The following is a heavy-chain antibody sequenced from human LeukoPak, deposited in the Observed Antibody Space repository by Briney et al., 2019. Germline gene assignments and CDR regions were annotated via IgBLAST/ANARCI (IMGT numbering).Heavy chain of an antibody. CDR1: GYIFTSYW. D-gene: IGHD6-19*01. CDR3: ARLSRAVLTYGMDV. Sequence: GASLKISCKGSGYIFTSYWIAWGRQVPGKGLEWMGIIYPGDSDTRYSPSFQGQVTISADKSISTAYLQWSSLKASDTAMYYCARLSRAVLTYGMDVWGKGTTVTVSS. V-gene: IGHV5-51*01. J-gene: IGHJ6*04. CDR2: IYPGDSDT.